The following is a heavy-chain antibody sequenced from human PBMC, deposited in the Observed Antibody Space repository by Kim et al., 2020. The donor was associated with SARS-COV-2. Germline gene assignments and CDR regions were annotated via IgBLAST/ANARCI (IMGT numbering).Heavy chain of an antibody. V-gene: IGHV1-8*01. CDR2: MDPNNGNT. D-gene: IGHD5-12*01. CDR1: GYTFISYD. Sequence: ASVKVSCKASGYTFISYDISWVRQATGQGLEWMGWMDPNNGNTVYAQKFQGRVTMTRDTSITTAYMELSSLMSEDTAVYYCARFPPSPRRRDGYNQGFWGQGTLVTVSS. CDR3: ARFPPSPRRRDGYNQGF. J-gene: IGHJ4*02.